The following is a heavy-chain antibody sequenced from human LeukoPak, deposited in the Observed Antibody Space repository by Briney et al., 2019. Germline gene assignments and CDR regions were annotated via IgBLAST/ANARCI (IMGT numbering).Heavy chain of an antibody. D-gene: IGHD3-9*01. CDR2: IYTSGST. Sequence: SETLSLTCTVSGGSISSYYWSWIRQAAGKGLEWIGRIYTSGSTNYNPSLKSRVTMSVDTSKNQFSLKLSSVTAADTAVYYCAREVGYFDFYYFDYWGQGTLVTVSS. CDR3: AREVGYFDFYYFDY. V-gene: IGHV4-4*07. CDR1: GGSISSYY. J-gene: IGHJ4*02.